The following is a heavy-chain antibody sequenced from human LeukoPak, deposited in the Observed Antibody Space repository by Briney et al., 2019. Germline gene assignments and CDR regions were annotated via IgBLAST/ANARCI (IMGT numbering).Heavy chain of an antibody. V-gene: IGHV4-59*08. CDR2: ISYSGNT. J-gene: IGHJ5*01. CDR3: AKRIIEARDNGDSNWLDP. D-gene: IGHD4-17*01. Sequence: PSETLSLTCTVSGDSITNSYWNWIRQPPGGGLEWIGRISYSGNTNYNPSLKSRVIISRDTSKNQFSLELTPVTAADTAVYYCAKRIIEARDNGDSNWLDPWGQGILVTVSS. CDR1: GDSITNSY.